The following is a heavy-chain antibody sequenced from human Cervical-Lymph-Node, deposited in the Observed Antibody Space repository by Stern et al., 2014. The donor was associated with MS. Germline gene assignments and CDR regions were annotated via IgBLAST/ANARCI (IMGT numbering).Heavy chain of an antibody. CDR2: IRSQAYGATT. V-gene: IGHV3-49*03. CDR1: GFTFGDYA. CDR3: GRDPTRFWEGS. D-gene: IGHD3-3*01. Sequence: EVQLVESGGGLVQPGRSLRLSCTASGFTFGDYAMSWFRQAPGKGLECVGFIRSQAYGATTEYAASVEGRFTISRDDSKSIAYLQMSSLRTDDTAVYYCGRDPTRFWEGSWGQGTLVTVSS. J-gene: IGHJ5*02.